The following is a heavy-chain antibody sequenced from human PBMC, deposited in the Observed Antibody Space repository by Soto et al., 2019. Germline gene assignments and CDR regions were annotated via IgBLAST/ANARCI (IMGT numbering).Heavy chain of an antibody. Sequence: QVQLVESGGGLVKPGGSLKLTCRASGFTFSDYSLSWIRQAPGKGLEWISYITNTNKYSGHADSVKGRFTISRDNAKNSVFLQMSSLSVDDTAIYYCARDPGTATFDSWGQGTLVTVSS. CDR1: GFTFSDYS. CDR3: ARDPGTATFDS. CDR2: ITNTNKYS. V-gene: IGHV3-11*05. J-gene: IGHJ4*01. D-gene: IGHD1-1*01.